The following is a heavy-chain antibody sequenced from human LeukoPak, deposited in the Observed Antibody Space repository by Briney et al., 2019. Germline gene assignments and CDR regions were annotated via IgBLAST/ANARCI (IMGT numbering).Heavy chain of an antibody. V-gene: IGHV4-59*01. Sequence: PSETLSLTCTVSGGSISSYYWSWIRQPPGKGLEWIGYIYYSGSTNYNPSLKSRVTISVDTSKNQFSLKLSPVTAADTAVYYCARAAGYYDSSGYLGYWGQGTLVTVSS. D-gene: IGHD3-22*01. CDR3: ARAAGYYDSSGYLGY. J-gene: IGHJ4*02. CDR1: GGSISSYY. CDR2: IYYSGST.